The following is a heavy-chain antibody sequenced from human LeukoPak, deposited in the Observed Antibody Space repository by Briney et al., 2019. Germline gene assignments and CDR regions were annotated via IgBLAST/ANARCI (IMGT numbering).Heavy chain of an antibody. D-gene: IGHD6-19*01. CDR1: GYTFTSYG. V-gene: IGHV1-18*04. J-gene: IGHJ4*02. CDR2: LSAYNGNT. CDR3: ARCIAVAVPDY. Sequence: GASVKVSCKASGYTFTSYGISWVRQAPGQGLEWMGWLSAYNGNTNYAQKLQGRVTMTTAKSTGTANMELRSLRSDDTAVYYCARCIAVAVPDYWGQGTLVTVSS.